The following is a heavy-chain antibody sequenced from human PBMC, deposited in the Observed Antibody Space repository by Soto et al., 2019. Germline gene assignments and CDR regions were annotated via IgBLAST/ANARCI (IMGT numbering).Heavy chain of an antibody. V-gene: IGHV4-30-2*01. CDR3: ARDPVDGYAFFDS. J-gene: IGHJ5*02. Sequence: SETLSLTCAVSGGSISSGGYSWSWIRQPPGKGLEWIGYMYHSGSTYYNPSLKSRVTISVDRSEKQFSLKLTSVTAADTAVYWWARDPVDGYAFFDSWGQGALVTVSS. CDR2: MYHSGST. D-gene: IGHD5-12*01. CDR1: GGSISSGGYS.